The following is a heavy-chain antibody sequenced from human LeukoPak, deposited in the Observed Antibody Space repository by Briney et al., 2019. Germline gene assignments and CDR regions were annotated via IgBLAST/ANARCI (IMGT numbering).Heavy chain of an antibody. J-gene: IGHJ5*02. V-gene: IGHV4-39*01. CDR3: ARGPFYCSSTSCYKQSSWFDP. D-gene: IGHD2-2*02. CDR2: IYYSGST. CDR1: GGSISSSSYY. Sequence: SETLSLTCTVSGGSISSSSYYWGWIRQPPGKGLEWIGSIYYSGSTYYNPSLKSRVTISVDTSKNQFSLKLSSVTAADTAVYYCARGPFYCSSTSCYKQSSWFDPWGQGTLVTVSS.